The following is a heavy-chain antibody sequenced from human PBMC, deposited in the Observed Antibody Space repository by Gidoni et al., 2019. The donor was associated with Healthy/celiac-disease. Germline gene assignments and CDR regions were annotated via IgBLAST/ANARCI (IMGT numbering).Heavy chain of an antibody. J-gene: IGHJ4*02. V-gene: IGHV3-15*01. Sequence: EVQLVESGGGLVKPGGSLRLSCAASGFTFSNAWMSWVRQAPGKGLEWVGRIKRKSDGGTTDYAAPVKGRFTISRDDSKNTLYLQMNSLKTEDTAVYYCTTNFSSGWYDYVDYWGQGTLVTVSS. D-gene: IGHD6-19*01. CDR3: TTNFSSGWYDYVDY. CDR1: GFTFSNAW. CDR2: IKRKSDGGTT.